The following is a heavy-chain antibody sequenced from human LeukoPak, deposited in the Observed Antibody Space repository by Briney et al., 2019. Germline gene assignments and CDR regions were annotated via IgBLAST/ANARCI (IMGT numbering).Heavy chain of an antibody. CDR2: INPSGGST. D-gene: IGHD3-3*01. CDR3: ARGAYDFWSGPKKAFDY. CDR1: GYTFTSYY. J-gene: IGHJ4*02. V-gene: IGHV1-46*01. Sequence: ASVKVSCKASGYTFTSYYMHWVRQAPGQGLEWMGIINPSGGSTSYAQKFQGRVTMTRDMSTSTVYMELSSLRSEDTAVYYCARGAYDFWSGPKKAFDYWGQGTLVTVSS.